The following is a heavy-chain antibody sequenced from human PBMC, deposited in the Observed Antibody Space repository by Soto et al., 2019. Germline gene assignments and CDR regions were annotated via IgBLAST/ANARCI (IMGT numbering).Heavy chain of an antibody. V-gene: IGHV4-4*02. Sequence: TSETLSLTCAVSGGSISSSNWWSWVRQPPGKGLEWIGEIYHSGSTNYNPSLKSRVTISVDKSKNQFSLKLSSVTAADTAVYYCARASGDILTGYYTSYGMDVWGQGTTVTVSS. CDR1: GGSISSSNW. D-gene: IGHD3-9*01. CDR2: IYHSGST. J-gene: IGHJ6*02. CDR3: ARASGDILTGYYTSYGMDV.